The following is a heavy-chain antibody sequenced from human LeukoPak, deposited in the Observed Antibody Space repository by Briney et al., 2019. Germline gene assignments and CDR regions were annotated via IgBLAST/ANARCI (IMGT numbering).Heavy chain of an antibody. D-gene: IGHD2-15*01. CDR2: ISWNSGSI. V-gene: IGHV3-9*01. CDR1: GFTFDDYA. Sequence: PGGSLRLSCAASGFTFDDYAMHWVRQAPGKGLEWVSGISWNSGSIGYADSVKGRFTISRDNAKNSLYLQMNSLRAEDTALYYCATDIGGYCSGGSCSAFDYWGQGTLVTVSS. J-gene: IGHJ4*02. CDR3: ATDIGGYCSGGSCSAFDY.